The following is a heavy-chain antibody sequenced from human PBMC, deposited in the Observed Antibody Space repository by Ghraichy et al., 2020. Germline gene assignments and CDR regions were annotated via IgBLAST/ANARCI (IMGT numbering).Heavy chain of an antibody. D-gene: IGHD2-21*02. CDR2: ISSSSSYI. J-gene: IGHJ3*02. V-gene: IGHV3-21*01. Sequence: GGSLRLSCAASGFTFSSYSMNWVRQAPGKGLEWVSSISSSSSYIYYADSVKGRFTISRDNAKNSLYLQMNSLRAEDTAVYYCARSRCGGDCYPDAFDIWGQGTMVTVSS. CDR3: ARSRCGGDCYPDAFDI. CDR1: GFTFSSYS.